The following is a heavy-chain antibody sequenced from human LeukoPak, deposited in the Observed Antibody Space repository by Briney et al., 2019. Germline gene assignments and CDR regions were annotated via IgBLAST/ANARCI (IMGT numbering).Heavy chain of an antibody. CDR2: IIPILGIA. D-gene: IGHD6-13*01. Sequence: SVKVSCKASGGTFSSYAISWVRQAPGQGLEWMGRIIPILGIANYAQKFQGRVTITADKSTSTAYMELSSLRSEDTAVYYCASFSSSSGYGMDVWGQATTVTVSS. J-gene: IGHJ6*02. CDR1: GGTFSSYA. V-gene: IGHV1-69*04. CDR3: ASFSSSSGYGMDV.